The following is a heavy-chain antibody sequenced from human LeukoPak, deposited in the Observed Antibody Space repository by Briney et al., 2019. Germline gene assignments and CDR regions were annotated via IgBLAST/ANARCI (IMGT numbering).Heavy chain of an antibody. CDR2: IYYSGST. CDR3: ARHGTPGTNLNWFDP. CDR1: GGSISSYY. V-gene: IGHV4-59*01. Sequence: SETLSLTCTVSGGSISSYYWSWIRQPPGKALEWIGYIYYSGSTNYNPSLKSRVTVSVDTSKSQFSLKLSSVTAADTAVYYCARHGTPGTNLNWFDPWGQGTLVTVSS. D-gene: IGHD1-1*01. J-gene: IGHJ5*02.